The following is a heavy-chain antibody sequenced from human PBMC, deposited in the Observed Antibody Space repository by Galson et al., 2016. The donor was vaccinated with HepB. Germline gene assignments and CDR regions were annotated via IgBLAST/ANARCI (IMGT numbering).Heavy chain of an antibody. V-gene: IGHV4-4*02. Sequence: TLSLTCAVSGGSISSTNWWSWVRQPPGKGLEWIGEIYHTGSTNYNPSLKSRVTISVDTSKNQFSLALSSVTAADTAVYYCVANGYYSLEYWGQGTLVSVSS. CDR1: GGSISSTNW. CDR3: VANGYYSLEY. D-gene: IGHD3-22*01. J-gene: IGHJ4*02. CDR2: IYHTGST.